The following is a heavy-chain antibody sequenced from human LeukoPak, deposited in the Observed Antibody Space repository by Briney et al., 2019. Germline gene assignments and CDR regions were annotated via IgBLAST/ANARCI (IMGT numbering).Heavy chain of an antibody. J-gene: IGHJ4*02. D-gene: IGHD6-19*01. CDR3: ARRGSSGRTFDY. V-gene: IGHV4-39*01. Sequence: SETLSLACTVSGGSFSSSTYYWGWIRQPPGKGLEWIGDINDGASTYYNPALKSRVTISVDTSKNQFSLKVNSVTAADTAVYYCARRGSSGRTFDYWGQGTLVTVSS. CDR1: GGSFSSSTYY. CDR2: INDGAST.